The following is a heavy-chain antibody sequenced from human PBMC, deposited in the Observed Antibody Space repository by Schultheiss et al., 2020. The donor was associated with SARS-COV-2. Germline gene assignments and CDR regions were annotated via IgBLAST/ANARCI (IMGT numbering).Heavy chain of an antibody. D-gene: IGHD1-1*01. V-gene: IGHV3-30*03. CDR2: ITYDGSNK. Sequence: GGSLRLSCAASGFTFSSYAMSWVRQAPGKGLECVGVITYDGSNKYYGDSVKGRFTISRDNSKNTMYLQMNSLRADDTAVYYCGRDWNLDSWGRGTLVTVSS. CDR1: GFTFSSYA. CDR3: GRDWNLDS. J-gene: IGHJ4*02.